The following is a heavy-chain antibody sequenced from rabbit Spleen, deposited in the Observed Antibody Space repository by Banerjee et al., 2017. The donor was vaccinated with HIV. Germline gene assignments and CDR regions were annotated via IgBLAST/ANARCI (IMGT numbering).Heavy chain of an antibody. CDR1: GVSFSSSSY. Sequence: QSLEESGGDLVKPGASLTLTCTASGVSFSSSSYMCWVRQAPGKGLEWIACIDSGSSGFTYFATWAKGRFTCSKTSSTTVTLQVTRLTAADTATYFCARDTSSSFSSYGMDLWGPGTLVPVS. CDR3: ARDTSSSFSSYGMDL. J-gene: IGHJ6*01. CDR2: IDSGSSGFT. V-gene: IGHV1S40*01. D-gene: IGHD1-1*01.